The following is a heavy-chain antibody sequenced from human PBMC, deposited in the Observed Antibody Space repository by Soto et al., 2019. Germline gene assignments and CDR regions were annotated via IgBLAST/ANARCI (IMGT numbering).Heavy chain of an antibody. V-gene: IGHV2-5*02. CDR1: GFSLSTSGVG. CDR3: AHLLHANYDFWSGQTFDY. Sequence: QITLKESGPTLVKPTQTLTLTCTFSGFSLSTSGVGVGWNRQPPGTALEWLALIYWDDEKRYSPSLKSRLTITKDPFKNQVVLTMTNMDPVDTATYYCAHLLHANYDFWSGQTFDYWGQGTLVTV. CDR2: IYWDDEK. J-gene: IGHJ4*02. D-gene: IGHD3-3*01.